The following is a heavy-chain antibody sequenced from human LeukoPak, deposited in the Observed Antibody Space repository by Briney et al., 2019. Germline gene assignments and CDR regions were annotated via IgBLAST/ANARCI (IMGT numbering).Heavy chain of an antibody. D-gene: IGHD6-13*01. CDR2: INSDGSST. CDR1: GFTFSSYW. J-gene: IGHJ6*02. Sequence: GGSLRLSCAASGFTFSSYWMHWVRQAPGKGLVWVSRINSDGSSTSYADSVKGRFTISRDNAKNTLYLQMNSLRAEDTAVYYCASRSSSWHGLMGYYYYGMDVWGQGTTVTVSS. CDR3: ASRSSSWHGLMGYYYYGMDV. V-gene: IGHV3-74*01.